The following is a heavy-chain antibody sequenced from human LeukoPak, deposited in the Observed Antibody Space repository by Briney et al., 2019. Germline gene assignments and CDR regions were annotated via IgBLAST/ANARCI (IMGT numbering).Heavy chain of an antibody. J-gene: IGHJ4*02. V-gene: IGHV4-59*12. D-gene: IGHD3-9*01. Sequence: SETPSLTCTVSGGSISSYYWSWIRQPPGKGLEWIGYIYYSGSTNYNPSLKSRVTISVDTSKNQFSLKLSSVTAADTAIYYCARDLSFDWFPYYFDYWGQGILVTVSS. CDR3: ARDLSFDWFPYYFDY. CDR1: GGSISSYY. CDR2: IYYSGST.